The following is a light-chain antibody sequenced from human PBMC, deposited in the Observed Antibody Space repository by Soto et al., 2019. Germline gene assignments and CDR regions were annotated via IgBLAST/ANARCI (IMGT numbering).Light chain of an antibody. Sequence: QSALTQPASVSGSPGQSITISCTGTSSDVGYYNFVSWYQQHPGKAPKVMIYEVSKRPSGVSNRFSGSKSGDTASLTISGLQAEDEADYYCSSYTISSTRIFGGGTKLTVL. CDR3: SSYTISSTRI. CDR2: EVS. CDR1: SSDVGYYNF. V-gene: IGLV2-14*01. J-gene: IGLJ2*01.